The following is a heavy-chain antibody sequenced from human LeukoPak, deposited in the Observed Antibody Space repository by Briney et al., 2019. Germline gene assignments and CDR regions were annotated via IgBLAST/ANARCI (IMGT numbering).Heavy chain of an antibody. CDR2: ISDIGSI. V-gene: IGHV4-59*08. J-gene: IGHJ4*02. CDR1: GGSISSYY. Sequence: SETLSLTCTVSGGSISSYYWSWIRQPPGKGLEWIAYISDIGSINYNPSLKSQVTISLDTSKNQFSLRLSSVTAADTAVYDCAGHHPRNTVDFWGQGTLVTVSS. CDR3: AGHHPRNTVDF. D-gene: IGHD2/OR15-2a*01.